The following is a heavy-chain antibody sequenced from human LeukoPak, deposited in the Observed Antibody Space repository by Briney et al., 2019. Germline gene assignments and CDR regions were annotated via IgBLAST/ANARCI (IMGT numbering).Heavy chain of an antibody. CDR3: ARPAYGDYVRWFDP. Sequence: SETLSLICTVSGGSISSSSYYWGWVCQPPGRGLEWIGSIYYTGSTYYNPSLKSRVTISVDTSKNQFSLRLSSVTAADTAVYYCARPAYGDYVRWFDPWGRGILVTVSS. CDR1: GGSISSSSYY. D-gene: IGHD4-17*01. V-gene: IGHV4-39*01. CDR2: IYYTGST. J-gene: IGHJ5*02.